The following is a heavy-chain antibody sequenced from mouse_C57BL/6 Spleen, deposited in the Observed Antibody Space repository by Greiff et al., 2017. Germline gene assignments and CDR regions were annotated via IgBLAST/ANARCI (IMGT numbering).Heavy chain of an antibody. J-gene: IGHJ3*01. V-gene: IGHV7-3*01. CDR2: IRNKANGYTT. D-gene: IGHD2-3*01. CDR3: ARYNDGYYLFAY. Sequence: EVKLMESGGGLVQPGGSLSLSCAASGFTFTDYYMSWVRQPPGKALEWLGFIRNKANGYTTEYSASVKGRFTISRDNSQSILYLQMNALRAEDSATYYCARYNDGYYLFAYWGQGTLVTVSA. CDR1: GFTFTDYY.